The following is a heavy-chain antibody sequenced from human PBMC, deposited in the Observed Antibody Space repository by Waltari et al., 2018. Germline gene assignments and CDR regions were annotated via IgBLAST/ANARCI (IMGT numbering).Heavy chain of an antibody. CDR2: ISYDGSNK. CDR1: GFTFSSYT. Sequence: QVQLVESGGGVVQPGTSLRLSCAASGFTFSSYTMHLVRQAPGKGLDWVAVISYDGSNKYYADSVKGRFTVSRDNSKNTLDLQMDSLRPEDTALYYCARTYESGSYYYYMDVWGRGTTVAISS. D-gene: IGHD3-3*01. J-gene: IGHJ6*03. CDR3: ARTYESGSYYYYMDV. V-gene: IGHV3-30*04.